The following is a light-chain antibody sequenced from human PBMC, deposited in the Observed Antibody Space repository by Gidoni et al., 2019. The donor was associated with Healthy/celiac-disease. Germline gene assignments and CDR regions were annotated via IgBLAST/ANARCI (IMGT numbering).Light chain of an antibody. Sequence: SYVLTQPPSVSVAQGKTARITCGGNNLGSKSVHWYKQKPGQAPVLVIYYDSDRPSGIPERFSGSNSGNTATLTISRVEAGDEADYYCQVWDSSSDHPYVVFGGGTKLTVL. J-gene: IGLJ2*01. CDR3: QVWDSSSDHPYVV. CDR2: YDS. V-gene: IGLV3-21*04. CDR1: NLGSKS.